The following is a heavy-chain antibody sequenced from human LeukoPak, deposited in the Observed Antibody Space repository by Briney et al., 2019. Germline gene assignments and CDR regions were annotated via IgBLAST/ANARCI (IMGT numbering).Heavy chain of an antibody. CDR3: ARVPGNYDILTGSYYFDY. J-gene: IGHJ4*02. Sequence: SETLSLTCTVSGGSISSGGYYWSWIRQHPGKGLEWIGYIYYSGSTYYNPSLKSRVTISVDTSKNQFSLKLSSVTAADTAVYYCARVPGNYDILTGSYYFDYWGQGTLVTVSS. V-gene: IGHV4-31*03. CDR2: IYYSGST. CDR1: GGSISSGGYY. D-gene: IGHD3-9*01.